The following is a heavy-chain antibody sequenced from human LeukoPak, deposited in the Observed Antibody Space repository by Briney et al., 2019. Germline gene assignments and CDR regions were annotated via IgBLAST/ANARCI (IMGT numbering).Heavy chain of an antibody. Sequence: PSETLSLTCAVYGGSFSGYYWSWIRQPPGKGLEWIGEINHSGSTNYNPSLKSRVTISVDTSKNQFSLKLSSVTAADTAVYYCARGVPYGDLGIDYWGQGTLVTVSS. CDR1: GGSFSGYY. CDR2: INHSGST. J-gene: IGHJ4*02. V-gene: IGHV4-34*01. CDR3: ARGVPYGDLGIDY. D-gene: IGHD4-17*01.